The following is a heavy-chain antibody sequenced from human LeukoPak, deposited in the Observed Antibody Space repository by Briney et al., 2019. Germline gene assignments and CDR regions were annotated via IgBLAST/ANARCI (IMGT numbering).Heavy chain of an antibody. CDR1: GGTYISYA. V-gene: IGHV1-69*06. J-gene: IGHJ3*02. D-gene: IGHD2-15*01. CDR3: ARDADIVVSGAFDI. CDR2: IIPIFGTA. Sequence: SVKVSCKASGGTYISYAISWVRQAPGQGLEGMGGIIPIFGTANYAQKFQGRVTITADKSTSTAYMELSSLRSEDTAVYYCARDADIVVSGAFDIWGQGTMVTVSS.